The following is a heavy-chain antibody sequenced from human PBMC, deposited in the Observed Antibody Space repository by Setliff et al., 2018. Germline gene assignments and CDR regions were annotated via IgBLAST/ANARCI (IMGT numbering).Heavy chain of an antibody. Sequence: SETLSLTCGGYAGYISDDYWSGISQHPGEGMEGSGESNQSGSITYNPSLKGRGTISMDTSKKLFSLKLTSVTAADTAVYYCARDRQYCTSLSCLNSYFFYYAMDFWGQGTTVT. CDR2: SNQSGSI. D-gene: IGHD2-8*01. CDR1: AGYISDDY. J-gene: IGHJ6*02. V-gene: IGHV4-34*01. CDR3: ARDRQYCTSLSCLNSYFFYYAMDF.